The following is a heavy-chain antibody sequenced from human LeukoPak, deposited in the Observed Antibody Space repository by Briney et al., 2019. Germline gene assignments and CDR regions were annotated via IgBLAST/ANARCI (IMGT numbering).Heavy chain of an antibody. CDR3: ARDHYYYGSGSYYNRNLYYYYMDV. CDR2: IIPIFGTA. CDR1: GGTFSSYA. D-gene: IGHD3-10*01. Sequence: SVKVSCKASGGTFSSYAISWVRQARGRGLEWMGGIIPIFGTANYAQKFQGRVTITTDESTSTAYMELSSLRSEDTAVYYCARDHYYYGSGSYYNRNLYYYYMDVWGKGTTVTVSS. J-gene: IGHJ6*03. V-gene: IGHV1-69*05.